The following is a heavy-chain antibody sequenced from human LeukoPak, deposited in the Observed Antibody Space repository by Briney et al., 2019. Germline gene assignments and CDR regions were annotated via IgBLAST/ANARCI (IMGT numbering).Heavy chain of an antibody. V-gene: IGHV3-7*01. CDR2: IKQDGSEK. Sequence: GGSLRLSCAASGFTFSNVWMSWVRQAPGKGLEWVANIKQDGSEKYYVDSVKGRFTISRDNAKNSLYLQMNSLRAEDTAVYYCARDEPLVVVPAAVPIFDYWGQGTLVTVSS. D-gene: IGHD2-2*02. J-gene: IGHJ4*02. CDR1: GFTFSNVW. CDR3: ARDEPLVVVPAAVPIFDY.